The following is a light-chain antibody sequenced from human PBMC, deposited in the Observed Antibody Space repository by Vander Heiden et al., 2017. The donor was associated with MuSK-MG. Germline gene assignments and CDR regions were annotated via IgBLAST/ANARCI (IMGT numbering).Light chain of an antibody. CDR1: QDITNS. Sequence: IQMAQSPSSLSASVGDRVTITCQASQDITNSLNWYQQKPGKAPKLLIFDASNLEIGVPSRFSGGGSGTDFTFTISSLQPEDFATYYCLQFDNFPLTFGGGT. V-gene: IGKV1-33*01. CDR3: LQFDNFPLT. CDR2: DAS. J-gene: IGKJ4*01.